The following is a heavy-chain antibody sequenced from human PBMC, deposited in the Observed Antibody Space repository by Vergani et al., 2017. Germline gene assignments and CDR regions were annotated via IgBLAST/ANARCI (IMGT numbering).Heavy chain of an antibody. CDR2: ISSSGSTI. CDR1: GFTFSDYY. D-gene: IGHD5-18*01. J-gene: IGHJ4*02. V-gene: IGHV3-11*04. CDR3: AGGHEHGIQLWRKLDY. Sequence: QVQLVESGGGLVKPGGSLRLSCAASGFTFSDYYMSWIRQAPGKGLEWVSYISSSGSTIYYADSVKGRFTIARDNAKNSLYLQMNSLRAEDTAVYYCAGGHEHGIQLWRKLDYWGQGTLVTVSS.